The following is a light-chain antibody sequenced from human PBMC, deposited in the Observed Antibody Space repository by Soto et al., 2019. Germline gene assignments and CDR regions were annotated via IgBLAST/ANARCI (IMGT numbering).Light chain of an antibody. J-gene: IGLJ1*01. CDR1: SIDIGTYNY. CDR2: EVS. Sequence: QFALTQPASVSGSPGQSITISCTGTSIDIGTYNYVSWYQQHPGKAPKLIIYEVSNRPSGVSNRFSGSKSGNTASLTISGLQAEDEADYYCSSYTSSTNYVFGTGTKVTVL. V-gene: IGLV2-14*01. CDR3: SSYTSSTNYV.